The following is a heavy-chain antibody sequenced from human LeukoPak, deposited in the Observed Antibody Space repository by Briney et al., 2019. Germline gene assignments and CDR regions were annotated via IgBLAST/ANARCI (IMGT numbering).Heavy chain of an antibody. Sequence: SETLSLTCTVSGGSISSSSYYWGWIRQPPGKGLEWIGSIYYSGSTYYNPSLKSRVTISVDTSKNQFSLKLSSVTAADTAVYFWARGGKRVLLWFDPWGERTLVTVSS. V-gene: IGHV4-39*01. J-gene: IGHJ5*02. CDR3: ARGGKRVLLWFDP. D-gene: IGHD6-13*01. CDR2: IYYSGST. CDR1: GGSISSSSYY.